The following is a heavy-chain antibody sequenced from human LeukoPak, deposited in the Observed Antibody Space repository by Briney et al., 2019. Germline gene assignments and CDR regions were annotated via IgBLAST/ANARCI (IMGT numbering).Heavy chain of an antibody. Sequence: GGSLRLSCTASGLTFSTSGFNWVRQAPGKGLEWVASTGPTGSDRYHADSIKGRFTISRDNANNFLYLQMNSLRAEDTAVYYCATEANGRHYDYWGQGTLLTVSS. CDR2: TGPTGSDR. CDR3: ATEANGRHYDY. V-gene: IGHV3-21*06. D-gene: IGHD2-8*01. CDR1: GLTFSTSG. J-gene: IGHJ4*02.